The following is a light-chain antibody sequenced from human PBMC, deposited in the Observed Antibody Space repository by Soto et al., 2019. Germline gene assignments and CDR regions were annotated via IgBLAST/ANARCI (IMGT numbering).Light chain of an antibody. J-gene: IGKJ4*01. V-gene: IGKV1-12*01. CDR3: QQGNRFPLT. Sequence: DIPMTQSPSSVSASVGDRVTITCRASQAINRYLAWYQQKPGKAPNLLIYTTFSLQSGVPSRFSGSGSGTDFARTISSLEPEDFATYYCQQGNRFPLTFGGGTKVEIK. CDR2: TTF. CDR1: QAINRY.